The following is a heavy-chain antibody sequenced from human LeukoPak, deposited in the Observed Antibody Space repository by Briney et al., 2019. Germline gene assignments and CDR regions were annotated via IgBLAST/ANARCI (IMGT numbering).Heavy chain of an antibody. CDR1: GFTFSSYE. CDR2: ISSSGSTI. V-gene: IGHV3-48*03. Sequence: PGGSLRLSCAASGFTFSSYEMNWVREAPGKGLEWVSYISSSGSTIYYADSVKGRFTISRDNAKNSLYLQMNSLRAEDTAVYYCAELGITMIGGVWGKGTTVTISS. CDR3: AELGITMIGGV. D-gene: IGHD3-10*02. J-gene: IGHJ6*04.